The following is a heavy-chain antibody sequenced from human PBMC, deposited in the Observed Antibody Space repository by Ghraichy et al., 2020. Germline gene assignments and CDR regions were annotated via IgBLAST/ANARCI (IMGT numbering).Heavy chain of an antibody. CDR2: IIPIFGTA. J-gene: IGHJ4*02. D-gene: IGHD3-22*01. Sequence: SVKVSCKASGGTFSSYAISWVRQAPGQGLEWMGGIIPIFGTANYAQKFQGRVTITADESTSTAYMELSSLRSEDTAVYYCARAEGSSSYFFEADTQEYYFDYWGQGTLVTVSS. CDR1: GGTFSSYA. V-gene: IGHV1-69*13. CDR3: ARAEGSSSYFFEADTQEYYFDY.